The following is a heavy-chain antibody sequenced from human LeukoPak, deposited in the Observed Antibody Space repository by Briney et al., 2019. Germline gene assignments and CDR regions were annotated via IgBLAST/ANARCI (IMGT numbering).Heavy chain of an antibody. J-gene: IGHJ4*02. CDR2: IYTSGST. D-gene: IGHD7-27*01. Sequence: SQTLSLTCTVSGGSISSGSYYWSWIRQPAGKGLEWIGRIYTSGSTNYNPSLMSRVTISVDTSKNQFSLKLSSVTAADTAVYYCAREGTNWGSGGQGSFDYWGQGTLVTVSS. V-gene: IGHV4-61*02. CDR3: AREGTNWGSGGQGSFDY. CDR1: GGSISSGSYY.